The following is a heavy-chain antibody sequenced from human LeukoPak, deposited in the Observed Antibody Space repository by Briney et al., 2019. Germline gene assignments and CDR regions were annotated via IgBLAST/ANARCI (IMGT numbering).Heavy chain of an antibody. CDR1: GVTFSSYS. D-gene: IGHD2-15*01. V-gene: IGHV3-21*01. CDR2: ISSSSSYI. J-gene: IGHJ4*02. CDR3: ARAGGLYCSGGSCYFY. Sequence: GGSLRPSCAASGVTFSSYSMNWVRQAPGRGLEWVSSISSSSSYIYYADSVKGRFTISRDNAKHSLYLQMNSLRAEDTAVYYCARAGGLYCSGGSCYFYWGQGTLV.